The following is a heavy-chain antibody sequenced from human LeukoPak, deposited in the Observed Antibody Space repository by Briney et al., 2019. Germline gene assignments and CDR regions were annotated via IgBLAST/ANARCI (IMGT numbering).Heavy chain of an antibody. CDR2: INWNSNRI. V-gene: IGHV3-9*01. CDR1: GFTFDDYA. J-gene: IGHJ3*02. Sequence: GGSLRLSCAASGFTFDDYAMHWVRQAPGKGLEWVSGINWNSNRISYADSVKGRFTISRDNAKNSLYLQMNSLRAEDTAVYYCARDFHRRYYDSSGYNAFDIWGQGTMVTVSS. CDR3: ARDFHRRYYDSSGYNAFDI. D-gene: IGHD3-22*01.